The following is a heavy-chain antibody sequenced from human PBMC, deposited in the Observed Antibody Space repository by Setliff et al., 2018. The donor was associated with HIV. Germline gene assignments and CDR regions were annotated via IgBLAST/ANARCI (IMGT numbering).Heavy chain of an antibody. CDR2: IIPVFGMT. D-gene: IGHD6-19*01. CDR3: ATQTVAVGAPGYFDS. Sequence: SVKVSCKTSGGTFSSSALSWVRQARGQGPEWLGGIIPVFGMTDYAQNFQGRLIITADTSTNTAYMELLSLTSEDTATYYCATQTVAVGAPGYFDSWG. V-gene: IGHV1-69*10. CDR1: GGTFSSSA. J-gene: IGHJ4*01.